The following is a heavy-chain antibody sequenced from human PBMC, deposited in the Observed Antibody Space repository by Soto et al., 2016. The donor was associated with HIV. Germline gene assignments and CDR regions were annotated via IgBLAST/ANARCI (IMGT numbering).Heavy chain of an antibody. Sequence: VQLVESGGGLVQPGGSLKLSCVASGFTFSGSTIHWVRQASGKGLEWVGRIKSKANSYATAYAASVKGRFTISRADSKKTAYLQMNSLKSEDTAVYHCTRWHTNYDYWGQGTLVTVSS. V-gene: IGHV3-73*01. D-gene: IGHD4-4*01. J-gene: IGHJ4*02. CDR1: GFTFSGST. CDR2: IKSKANSYAT. CDR3: TRWHTNYDY.